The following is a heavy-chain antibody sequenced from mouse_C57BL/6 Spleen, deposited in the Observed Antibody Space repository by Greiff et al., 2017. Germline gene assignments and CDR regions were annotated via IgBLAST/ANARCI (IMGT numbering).Heavy chain of an antibody. J-gene: IGHJ2*01. CDR2: IYPGSGST. V-gene: IGHV1-55*01. Sequence: QVQLQQPGAELVKPGASVKMSCKASGYTFTSYWITWVKQRPGQGLAWIGDIYPGSGSTNYNEKFKSKATLTVDTSSSTAYMQLSSLTSEDSAVYYCARGGYDGYLRYYFDYWGQGTTLTVSS. D-gene: IGHD2-3*01. CDR1: GYTFTSYW. CDR3: ARGGYDGYLRYYFDY.